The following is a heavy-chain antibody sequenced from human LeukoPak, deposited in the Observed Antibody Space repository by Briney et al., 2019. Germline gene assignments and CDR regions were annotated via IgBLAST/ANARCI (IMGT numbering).Heavy chain of an antibody. J-gene: IGHJ4*02. CDR1: GFTFSSYA. D-gene: IGHD2-21*02. CDR3: AKPDCGGDCYSNFDY. Sequence: PGGSLRLSCAASGFTFSSYAMSWVRQAPGKGLEWVSAISGSGGRTYYADSVKGRFNISRDNSKNTLYLQMNSLRAEDTAVYYCAKPDCGGDCYSNFDYWGQGTLVTVSS. CDR2: ISGSGGRT. V-gene: IGHV3-23*01.